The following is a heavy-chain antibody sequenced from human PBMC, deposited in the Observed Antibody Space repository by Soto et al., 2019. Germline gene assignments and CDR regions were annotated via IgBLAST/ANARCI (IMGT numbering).Heavy chain of an antibody. CDR1: DYTFTSYG. Sequence: QVQLVQSGAEVKKPGASVKVYCKASDYTFTSYGISWVRQAPGQGLEWLGWISTYSGDINYAQNLQGRVTMTTDTSTSIAYMELRSLRSDHTAVYYCARDEACSSTSCYQWRTGAWFDPWGQGTLVTVSS. CDR3: ARDEACSSTSCYQWRTGAWFDP. D-gene: IGHD2-2*01. V-gene: IGHV1-18*01. J-gene: IGHJ5*02. CDR2: ISTYSGDI.